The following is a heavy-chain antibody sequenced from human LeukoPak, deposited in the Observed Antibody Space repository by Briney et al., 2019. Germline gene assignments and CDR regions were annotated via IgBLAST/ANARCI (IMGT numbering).Heavy chain of an antibody. CDR3: ARGRNRPYYDSSGYWVDY. CDR1: GFTFSSYE. J-gene: IGHJ4*02. CDR2: IYSGGST. V-gene: IGHV3-53*01. D-gene: IGHD3-22*01. Sequence: PGGSLRLSCAASGFTFSSYEMNWVRQAPGKGLEWVSVIYSGGSTYYADSVKGRFTISRDNSKNTLYLQMNSLRAEDTAVYYCARGRNRPYYDSSGYWVDYWGQGTLVTVSS.